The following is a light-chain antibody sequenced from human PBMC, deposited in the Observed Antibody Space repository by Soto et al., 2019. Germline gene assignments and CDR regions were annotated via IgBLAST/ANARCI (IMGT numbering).Light chain of an antibody. V-gene: IGLV2-8*01. J-gene: IGLJ2*01. CDR2: EDI. CDR3: SSYGGSDNLI. CDR1: SSDVGGYNC. Sequence: QHVLTQPPSASGSPGQSVTISCTGSSSDVGGYNCVSWFQQHPGKAPKLMIFEDIKRPSGVPDRFSASKSGNTASLTVSGLQAEDEADYYCSSYGGSDNLIFGGGTKLTVL.